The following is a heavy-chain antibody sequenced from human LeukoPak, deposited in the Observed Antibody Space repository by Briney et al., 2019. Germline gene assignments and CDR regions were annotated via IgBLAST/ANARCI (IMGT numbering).Heavy chain of an antibody. D-gene: IGHD1-26*01. V-gene: IGHV3-7*01. Sequence: GGSLRLSCAASGFTFSSYWMSWVRQAPGKGLEWVANIKQDGSEKYYVDSVKGRFIISRDNARNSLYLQMNSLRAEDTAVYYCARAKWELRVLLGYWGQGTLVTVSS. CDR3: ARAKWELRVLLGY. CDR2: IKQDGSEK. CDR1: GFTFSSYW. J-gene: IGHJ4*02.